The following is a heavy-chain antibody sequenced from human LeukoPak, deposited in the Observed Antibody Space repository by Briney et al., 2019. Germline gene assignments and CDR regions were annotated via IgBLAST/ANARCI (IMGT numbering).Heavy chain of an antibody. V-gene: IGHV3-23*01. CDR2: ISGSGGGT. CDR3: AKHPDLTIGWAKFDN. D-gene: IGHD1-26*01. CDR1: GFTFANHA. J-gene: IGHJ4*02. Sequence: GGSLRLSCAASGFTFANHAMSWVRQAPGEGLEWVSSISGSGGGTFYADSVKGRFTISRDNSKNTLYLHTNSLGAEDTAVYYCAKHPDLTIGWAKFDNWGQGTLVTVSS.